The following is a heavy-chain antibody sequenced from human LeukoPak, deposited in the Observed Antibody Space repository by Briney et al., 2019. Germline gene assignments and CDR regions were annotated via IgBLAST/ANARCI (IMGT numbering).Heavy chain of an antibody. CDR3: ATSIVGATPNFDY. J-gene: IGHJ4*02. CDR2: IIPIFGTA. D-gene: IGHD1-26*01. Sequence: SVKVSCKASGGTFSSYAISWVRQAPGQGLEWMGGIIPIFGTANYAQKFQGRATITTDESTSTAYMELSSLRSEDTAVYYCATSIVGATPNFDYWGQGTLVTVSS. CDR1: GGTFSSYA. V-gene: IGHV1-69*05.